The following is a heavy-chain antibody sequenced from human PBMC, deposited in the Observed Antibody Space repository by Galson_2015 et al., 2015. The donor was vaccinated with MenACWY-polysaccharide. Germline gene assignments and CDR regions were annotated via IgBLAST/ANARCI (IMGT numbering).Heavy chain of an antibody. J-gene: IGHJ5*02. CDR1: GFTFSTYG. V-gene: IGHV3-23*01. Sequence: SLRLSCAASGFTFSTYGMSWVRQAPGKGLEWVSAITGSGGSTYYADSVKGRFTISRDNSKNTVYLQMNSLRAEDTAVYYCAKEGSCSGGSCSGWFDPWGQGTLLTVSS. CDR2: ITGSGGST. CDR3: AKEGSCSGGSCSGWFDP. D-gene: IGHD2-15*01.